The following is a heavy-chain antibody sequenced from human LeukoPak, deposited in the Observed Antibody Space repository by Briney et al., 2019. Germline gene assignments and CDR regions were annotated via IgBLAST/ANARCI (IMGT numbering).Heavy chain of an antibody. CDR2: INPNSGGT. CDR3: ARNDYYYYYMDV. V-gene: IGHV1-2*02. Sequence: ASVKVSCKASGYTFTGYYMHWVRQAPGQGLEWMGWINPNSGGTNYAQKFQGRVTMTRDTSISTAYMELSRLRSDDTAVYYCARNDYYYYYMDVWGKGTTVTVSS. CDR1: GYTFTGYY. D-gene: IGHD1-1*01. J-gene: IGHJ6*03.